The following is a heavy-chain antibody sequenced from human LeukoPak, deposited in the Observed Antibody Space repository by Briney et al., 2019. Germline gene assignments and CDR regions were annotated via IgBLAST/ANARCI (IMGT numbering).Heavy chain of an antibody. Sequence: ASVKVSCKASGYTFTSYYMHWARQAPGQGLEWMGWINPNSGGTNYAQKFQGWVTMTRDTSISTAYMELSRLRSDDTAVYYCVVAGAVAGTDYYGMDVWGQGTTVTVSS. J-gene: IGHJ6*02. V-gene: IGHV1-2*04. D-gene: IGHD6-19*01. CDR3: VVAGAVAGTDYYGMDV. CDR1: GYTFTSYY. CDR2: INPNSGGT.